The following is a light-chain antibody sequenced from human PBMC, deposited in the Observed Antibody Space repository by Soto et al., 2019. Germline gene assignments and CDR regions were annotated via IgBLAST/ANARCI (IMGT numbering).Light chain of an antibody. J-gene: IGLJ3*02. CDR2: EVS. V-gene: IGLV2-11*01. Sequence: QSALTQPRSVSGSPGQSVTISCTGTSSDVGAYNYVSWYQQHPGKAPKLMIYEVSKRPSGVPDRFSGSKSGNKASLTVSGLQAEDEADYDCTSYAGDPSLVVLDGGTKLTV. CDR3: TSYAGDPSLVV. CDR1: SSDVGAYNY.